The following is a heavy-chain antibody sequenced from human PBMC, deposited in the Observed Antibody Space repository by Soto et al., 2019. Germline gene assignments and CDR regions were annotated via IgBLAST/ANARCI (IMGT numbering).Heavy chain of an antibody. CDR1: GFTFSSYA. Sequence: QVQLVESGGGVVQPGRSLRLSCAASGFTFSSYAMHWVRQAPGKGLEWVAVISYDGSNKYYADSVKGRFTISRDNSKNTLYLQMNSLRAEDTAVYYCARGSPRGYCSSTSCYRNAFDIWGQGTMVTVSS. CDR3: ARGSPRGYCSSTSCYRNAFDI. D-gene: IGHD2-2*01. V-gene: IGHV3-30-3*01. J-gene: IGHJ3*02. CDR2: ISYDGSNK.